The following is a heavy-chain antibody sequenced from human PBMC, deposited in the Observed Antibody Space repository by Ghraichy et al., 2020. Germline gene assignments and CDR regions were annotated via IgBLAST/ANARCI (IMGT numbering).Heavy chain of an antibody. CDR3: ARVRKGIAARRRYYYYGMDV. J-gene: IGHJ6*02. Sequence: SETLSLTCTVSGGSISSSSYYWGWIRQPPGKGLEWIGSIYYSGSTYYNPSLKSRVTISVDTSKNQFSLKLSSVTAADTAVYDCARVRKGIAARRRYYYYGMDVWGQGTTVTVSS. D-gene: IGHD6-6*01. CDR1: GGSISSSSYY. CDR2: IYYSGST. V-gene: IGHV4-39*01.